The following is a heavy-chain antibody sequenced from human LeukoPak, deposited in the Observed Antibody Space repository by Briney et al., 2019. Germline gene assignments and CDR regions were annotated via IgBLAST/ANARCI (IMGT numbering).Heavy chain of an antibody. CDR3: TTDSTNYDFWSGYYYYYGMDV. CDR1: GFTFSSYA. V-gene: IGHV3-23*01. Sequence: PGGSLRLSCAASGFTFSSYAMSWVRQAPGKGLEWVSAISGSGGSTYYADSVKGRFTISRDNSKNTLYLQMNSLRAEDTAVYYCTTDSTNYDFWSGYYYYYGMDVWGQGTTVTVSS. D-gene: IGHD3-3*01. J-gene: IGHJ6*02. CDR2: ISGSGGST.